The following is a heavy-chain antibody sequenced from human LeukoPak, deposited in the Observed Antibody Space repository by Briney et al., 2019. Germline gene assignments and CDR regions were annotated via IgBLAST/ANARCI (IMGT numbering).Heavy chain of an antibody. Sequence: GESLKISCKGSGCSFTTYWIGWVRQMPGKGPEWMGIIYPGDSDTRYSPSFQGQVTISADKSISTAYLQWSSLKASDTAMYYCARSTAMHYYYYYYGMDVWGQGTTVTVSS. CDR2: IYPGDSDT. D-gene: IGHD5-18*01. V-gene: IGHV5-51*03. CDR3: ARSTAMHYYYYYYGMDV. CDR1: GCSFTTYW. J-gene: IGHJ6*02.